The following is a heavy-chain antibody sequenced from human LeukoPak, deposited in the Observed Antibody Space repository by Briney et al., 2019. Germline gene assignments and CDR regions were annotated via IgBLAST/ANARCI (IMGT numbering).Heavy chain of an antibody. J-gene: IGHJ4*02. CDR3: ARGSTMVSDY. CDR2: IDWNGAST. CDR1: GFTFDDYG. D-gene: IGHD3-10*01. Sequence: GGSLRLSCAASGFTFDDYGVSWVRQVAGQGLEWVSGIDWNGASTGYADSVKGRFTISRDNAKKSLYLQMNSLRAEDTALYYCARGSTMVSDYWGQGTLVTVSS. V-gene: IGHV3-20*04.